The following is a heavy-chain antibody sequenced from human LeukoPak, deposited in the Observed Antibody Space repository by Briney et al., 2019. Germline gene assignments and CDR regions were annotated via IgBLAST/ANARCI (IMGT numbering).Heavy chain of an antibody. V-gene: IGHV4-31*03. CDR2: IYYGGST. CDR3: ASSSRTSITIFGRYFDY. Sequence: SETLSLTCTVSGGSISSGGYYWSWIRQHPGKGLEWIGYIYYGGSTYYNPSLKSRVTISVDTSKNQFSLKLSSVTAADTAVYYCASSSRTSITIFGRYFDYWGQGTLVTVSS. J-gene: IGHJ4*02. D-gene: IGHD3-3*01. CDR1: GGSISSGGYY.